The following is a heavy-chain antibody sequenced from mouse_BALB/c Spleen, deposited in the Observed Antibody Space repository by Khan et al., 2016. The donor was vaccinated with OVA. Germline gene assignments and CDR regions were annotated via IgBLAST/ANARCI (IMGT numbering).Heavy chain of an antibody. Sequence: QIQSVQSGPELKKPGETVKISCKASGYTFTNYGMNWVKQAPGKGLKWMGWINTYTGEPTYVDDFKGRFAFSLETSASTAYLQINNLKNEDTATYFCASGGYWYFDVWGAGTTVTVSS. V-gene: IGHV9-3-1*01. CDR1: GYTFTNYG. D-gene: IGHD1-1*02. CDR3: ASGGYWYFDV. CDR2: INTYTGEP. J-gene: IGHJ1*01.